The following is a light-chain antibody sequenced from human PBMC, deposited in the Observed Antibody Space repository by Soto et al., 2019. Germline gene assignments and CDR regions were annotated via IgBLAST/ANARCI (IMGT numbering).Light chain of an antibody. V-gene: IGLV2-14*01. CDR2: GVS. CDR1: ITDIGAYNY. Sequence: ALTQPASVSGSPGQSITISCTGTITDIGAYNYVSWYQQHPGKAPKLLIYGVSSRPSGVSNCFSGSKSGNAAYLTISGLQADDEAEYYCSSYTSSITPYVFGTGTKVTVL. CDR3: SSYTSSITPYV. J-gene: IGLJ1*01.